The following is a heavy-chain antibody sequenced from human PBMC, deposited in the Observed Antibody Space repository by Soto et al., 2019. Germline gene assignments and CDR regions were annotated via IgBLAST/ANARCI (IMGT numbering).Heavy chain of an antibody. D-gene: IGHD6-19*01. Sequence: SQTLSLTCAISGDSVSSNSAAWNWIRQSPSRGLEWLGRTYYRSKWYNDYAVSVKSRITINPDTSKNQFYLQLNSVTPEDTAVYYCASGLDSSGWPPPAFDIWGQGTMVSVS. CDR2: TYYRSKWYN. V-gene: IGHV6-1*01. CDR1: GDSVSSNSAA. J-gene: IGHJ3*02. CDR3: ASGLDSSGWPPPAFDI.